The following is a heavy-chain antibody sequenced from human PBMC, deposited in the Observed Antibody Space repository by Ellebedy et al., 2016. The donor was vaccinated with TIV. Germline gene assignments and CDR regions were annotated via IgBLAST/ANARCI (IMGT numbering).Heavy chain of an antibody. CDR2: IKQDGSEQ. Sequence: PGGSLRLSCVASGFTFSEDYMSWIRQAPGKGLEWVANIKQDGSEQYYVDSVKGRFTISRDNAKNSLYLQMNSLRGEDTAMYYCVRGAGWVTDYWGQGTLVTVSS. CDR3: VRGAGWVTDY. J-gene: IGHJ4*02. D-gene: IGHD4-23*01. V-gene: IGHV3-7*03. CDR1: GFTFSEDY.